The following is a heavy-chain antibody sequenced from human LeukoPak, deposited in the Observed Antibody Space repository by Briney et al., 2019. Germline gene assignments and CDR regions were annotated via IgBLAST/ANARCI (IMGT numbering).Heavy chain of an antibody. J-gene: IGHJ4*02. CDR3: ARVTGYSYGYAIGSEYLGGAKFDY. CDR2: IYQSGST. V-gene: IGHV4-4*02. CDR1: GASITNNNW. D-gene: IGHD5-18*01. Sequence: SETLSLTCTVSGASITNNNWWNWVRQPPGKGLEWIGEIYQSGSTNYNPSLMGRVTISVDTSKNQFSLKLSSVTAADTAVYYCARVTGYSYGYAIGSEYLGGAKFDYWGQGTLVTVSS.